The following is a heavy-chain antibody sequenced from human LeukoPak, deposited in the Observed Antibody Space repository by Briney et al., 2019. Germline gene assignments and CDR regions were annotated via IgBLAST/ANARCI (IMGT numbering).Heavy chain of an antibody. D-gene: IGHD2-2*01. CDR2: IHYSGTS. V-gene: IGHV4-59*08. Sequence: PSETLSLTCTVSGGSISSDYWSWIRQPPGKGLEWIGYIHYSGTSNYNPSLKSRATMSVDTSKNQFSLKLRSVTAADTAVYYCARPLRYCSSSSTSCYTLDAFDIWGQGTMVTVSS. CDR1: GGSISSDY. J-gene: IGHJ3*02. CDR3: ARPLRYCSSSSTSCYTLDAFDI.